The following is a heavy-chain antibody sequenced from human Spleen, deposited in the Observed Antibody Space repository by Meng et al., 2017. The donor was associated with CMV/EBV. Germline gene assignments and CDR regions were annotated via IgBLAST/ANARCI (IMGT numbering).Heavy chain of an antibody. CDR1: AASISSSHY. CDR2: VEYHGKA. D-gene: IGHD3-3*01. CDR3: ARDWYYDPLGL. Sequence: SETLSLTCTVSAASISSSHYWGWIRQPPGKGLEWIANVEYHGKAHYNPSLKSRVTISLDTSKKQFSLNMSSVTAADTALYYCARDWYYDPLGLWGQGTMVTVSS. V-gene: IGHV4-39*07. J-gene: IGHJ3*01.